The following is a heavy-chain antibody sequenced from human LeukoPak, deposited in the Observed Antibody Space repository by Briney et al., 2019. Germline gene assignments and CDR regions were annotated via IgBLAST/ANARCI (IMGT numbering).Heavy chain of an antibody. CDR3: ARDRSGYDFWFDP. D-gene: IGHD5-12*01. V-gene: IGHV1-2*02. Sequence: GASVKVSCKASGYTFTGYYMHWVRQAPGQGLEWMGWINPNSGGTNYAQKFQGRFTMTRDTSINTAYMELSRLRSDDTAVYYCARDRSGYDFWFDPWGQGTLVTVSS. CDR1: GYTFTGYY. CDR2: INPNSGGT. J-gene: IGHJ5*02.